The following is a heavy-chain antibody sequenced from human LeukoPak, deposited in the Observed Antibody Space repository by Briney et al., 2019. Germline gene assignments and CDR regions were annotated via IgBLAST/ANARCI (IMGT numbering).Heavy chain of an antibody. CDR2: ISGGGRST. V-gene: IGHV3-23*01. D-gene: IGHD5-18*01. J-gene: IGHJ4*02. CDR1: GFTFDDYA. CDR3: AKGYTYGYTQNFDY. Sequence: GGSLRLSCAASGFTFDDYAMHWVRQAPGKGLEWVSAISGGGRSTYFADSVKGRFTISRDNSKNTLYLQMNSLRAEDTAVYYCAKGYTYGYTQNFDYWGQGTLVTVSS.